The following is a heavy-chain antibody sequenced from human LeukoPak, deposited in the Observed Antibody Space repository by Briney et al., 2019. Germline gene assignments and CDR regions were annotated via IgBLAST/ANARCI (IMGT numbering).Heavy chain of an antibody. CDR3: AKDAQRGFDYSNSLEY. V-gene: IGHV3-33*06. D-gene: IGHD4-11*01. Sequence: GGSLRLSCAASGFTFSHYGMHWVRQAPGRGLEWVAVIWNDGSNKYYADSVKSRFTISRDNSQNTVDLHMNSLRAEDTAVYYCAKDAQRGFDYSNSLEYWGQGTLVTVSS. CDR1: GFTFSHYG. CDR2: IWNDGSNK. J-gene: IGHJ4*02.